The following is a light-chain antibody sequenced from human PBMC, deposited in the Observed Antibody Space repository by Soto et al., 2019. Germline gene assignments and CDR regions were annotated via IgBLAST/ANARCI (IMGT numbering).Light chain of an antibody. CDR2: GNS. V-gene: IGLV1-40*01. CDR1: RSNIGTGYD. CDR3: QSYDSSMSEYV. Sequence: QPVLTQPPSVSGAPGQRVTISCTGSRSNIGTGYDVHWYQQLPGTAPKLLIYGNSNRPSGVPDRFSGPKSGTSASLAITGLQAEDEADYYCQSYDSSMSEYVFGTGTKGTAL. J-gene: IGLJ1*01.